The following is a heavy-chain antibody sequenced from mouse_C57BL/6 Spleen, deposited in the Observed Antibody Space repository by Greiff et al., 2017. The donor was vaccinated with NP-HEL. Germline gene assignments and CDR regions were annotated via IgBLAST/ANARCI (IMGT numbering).Heavy chain of an antibody. CDR3: APHYYGSSYGYFDY. J-gene: IGHJ2*01. D-gene: IGHD1-1*01. CDR1: GYTFTDYY. V-gene: IGHV1-19*01. Sequence: SGPVLVKPGASVKMSCKASGYTFTDYYMNWVKQSHGKSLEWIGVINPYNGGTSYNQKFKGKATLTVDKSSSTAYMELNSLTSEDSAVYYCAPHYYGSSYGYFDYWGQGTTLTVSS. CDR2: INPYNGGT.